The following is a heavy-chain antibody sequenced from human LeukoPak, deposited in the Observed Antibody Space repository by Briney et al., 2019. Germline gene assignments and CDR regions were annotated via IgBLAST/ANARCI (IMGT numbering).Heavy chain of an antibody. V-gene: IGHV3-23*01. Sequence: TGGSLRLSCAASGFTFTSYAMSWVRQAPGKGLEWVSAIRGSGGSTYYADCVRGGFTISRHISKNTLYLQMNSVRPENTAVYYCAKAPAMLTPVNDAFDIWGQGTMVTVSS. D-gene: IGHD1-14*01. CDR1: GFTFTSYA. CDR3: AKAPAMLTPVNDAFDI. J-gene: IGHJ3*02. CDR2: IRGSGGST.